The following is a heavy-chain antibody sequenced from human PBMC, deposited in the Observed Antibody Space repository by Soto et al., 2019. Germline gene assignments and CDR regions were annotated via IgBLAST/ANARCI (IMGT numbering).Heavy chain of an antibody. CDR1: GFTYSSYE. Sequence: PGGSLRLSCAASGFTYSSYEMNWVRQAPGKGLEWVSYISSSGSTIYYADSVKGRFTISRDNAKNSLYLQMNSLRAEDTAVYYCARERRGWCSSTSCLSQVLYHYGMAVRGQGTTVTVSS. CDR3: ARERRGWCSSTSCLSQVLYHYGMAV. V-gene: IGHV3-48*03. J-gene: IGHJ6*02. D-gene: IGHD2-2*01. CDR2: ISSSGSTI.